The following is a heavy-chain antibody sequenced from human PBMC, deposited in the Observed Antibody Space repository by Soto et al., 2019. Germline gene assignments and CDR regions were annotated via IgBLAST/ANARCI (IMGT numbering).Heavy chain of an antibody. CDR1: GFTFSSYG. CDR3: AKSKSGVGPYQLQGFVDY. CDR2: VSYNGANT. J-gene: IGHJ4*02. Sequence: QGQLVESGGGVVQPGRSLRLSCEASGFTFSSYGMHWVRQAPGKGLEWVAVVSYNGANTYYIDSVKGRFTVSRDNSNNTVFLQMNSLRAEDTAVYYCAKSKSGVGPYQLQGFVDYWGQGALVTVSS. D-gene: IGHD1-26*01. V-gene: IGHV3-30*18.